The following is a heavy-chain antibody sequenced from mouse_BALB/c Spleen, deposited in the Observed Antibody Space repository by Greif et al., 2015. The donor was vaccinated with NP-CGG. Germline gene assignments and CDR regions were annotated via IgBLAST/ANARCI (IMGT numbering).Heavy chain of an antibody. CDR3: ARSAYYGNHRTFAY. CDR1: GFSLTGYG. Sequence: VHLVESGPGLVAPSQTLSITCTVSGFSLTGYGVNWVRQPPGKGLEWLGMIWGDGSTDYNSALKSRLSIGKDNSKSQVLLKMNSLQTDDTARYYCARSAYYGNHRTFAYWGQGTLVTVSA. D-gene: IGHD2-10*01. V-gene: IGHV2-6-7*01. CDR2: IWGDGST. J-gene: IGHJ3*01.